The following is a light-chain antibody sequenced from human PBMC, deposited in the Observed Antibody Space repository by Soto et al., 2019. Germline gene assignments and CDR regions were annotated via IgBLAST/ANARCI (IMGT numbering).Light chain of an antibody. CDR1: SSNIGAGYV. Sequence: QSVLTQPPSVSGAPGQRVTISCTGSSSNIGAGYVVHWYQQLPGIAPKLLIYDNTNRPSGVPDRFSGPKSGTSASLAITGLQAEDEAEYYCQSYDSSLSSWVFGGGTKLTVL. V-gene: IGLV1-40*01. J-gene: IGLJ3*02. CDR3: QSYDSSLSSWV. CDR2: DNT.